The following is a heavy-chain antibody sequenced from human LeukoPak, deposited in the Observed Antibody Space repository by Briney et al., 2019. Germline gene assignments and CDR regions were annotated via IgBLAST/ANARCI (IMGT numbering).Heavy chain of an antibody. CDR1: GGSLSDYY. CDR2: TIDTRGT. D-gene: IGHD2-21*02. CDR3: ARGTAGPRLAS. Sequence: KPSETLSLTCAVYGGSLSDYYLNWVRQPPGKGLEWIGETIDTRGTFYNPSLESRVSISVDTSKNQFSLRLTSLTAADTAIYYCARGTAGPRLASWGQGTLVTVSS. V-gene: IGHV4-34*01. J-gene: IGHJ4*02.